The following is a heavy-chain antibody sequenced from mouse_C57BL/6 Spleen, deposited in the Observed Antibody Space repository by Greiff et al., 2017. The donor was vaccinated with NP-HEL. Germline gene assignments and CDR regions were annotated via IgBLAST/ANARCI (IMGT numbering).Heavy chain of an antibody. V-gene: IGHV6-3*01. CDR1: GFTFSNYW. CDR3: TGDYYGSSSWFAY. J-gene: IGHJ3*01. D-gene: IGHD1-1*01. Sequence: EVKLMESGGGLVQPGGSMKLSCVASGFTFSNYWMNWVRQSPEKGLEWVAQIRLKSDNYATHYAESVKGRFTISRDDSKSSVYLQMNNLSAEDTGIYYCTGDYYGSSSWFAYWGQGTLVTVSA. CDR2: IRLKSDNYAT.